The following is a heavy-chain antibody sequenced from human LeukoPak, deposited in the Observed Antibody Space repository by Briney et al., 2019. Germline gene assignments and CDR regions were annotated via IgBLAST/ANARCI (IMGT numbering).Heavy chain of an antibody. CDR2: IRYDESNK. D-gene: IGHD6-13*01. Sequence: PGGSLRLSCAASGFIFSSYGMHWVRQAPGKGLEWVAFIRYDESNKYYADSVKGRFTISRDNSKNTVYLQMNSLRAEDTAVYYCARSLKGIAAAGTGWFDPWGQGTLVTVSS. V-gene: IGHV3-30*02. CDR3: ARSLKGIAAAGTGWFDP. CDR1: GFIFSSYG. J-gene: IGHJ5*02.